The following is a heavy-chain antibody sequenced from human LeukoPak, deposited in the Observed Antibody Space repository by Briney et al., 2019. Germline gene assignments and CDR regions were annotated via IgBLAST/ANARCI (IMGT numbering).Heavy chain of an antibody. J-gene: IGHJ5*02. Sequence: GASVKVSCKASGYTFTSYYMHRVRQAPGQGLEWMGIINPSGGSTSYAQKFQGRVTMTRDTSTSTVYMELSSLRSEDTAVYYCARGYSGYDLFLNWFDPWGQGTLVTVSS. D-gene: IGHD5-12*01. V-gene: IGHV1-46*01. CDR1: GYTFTSYY. CDR3: ARGYSGYDLFLNWFDP. CDR2: INPSGGST.